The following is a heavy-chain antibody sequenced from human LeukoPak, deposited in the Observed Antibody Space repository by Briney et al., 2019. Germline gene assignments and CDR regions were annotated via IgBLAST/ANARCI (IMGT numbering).Heavy chain of an antibody. CDR1: GGTFSSYA. Sequence: ASVKVSCKASGGTFSSYAISWVRQAPGQGLEWMGGIIPIFGTANYAQKFQGRVTITADESTSTAYMEPSSLRSEDTAVYYCARGGCGGDPTNYYYYYMDVWGKGTTVTISS. D-gene: IGHD2-21*02. V-gene: IGHV1-69*13. J-gene: IGHJ6*03. CDR2: IIPIFGTA. CDR3: ARGGCGGDPTNYYYYYMDV.